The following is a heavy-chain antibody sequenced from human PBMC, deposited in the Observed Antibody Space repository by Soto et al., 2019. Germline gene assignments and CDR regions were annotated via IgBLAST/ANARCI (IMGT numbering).Heavy chain of an antibody. V-gene: IGHV2-5*02. CDR3: AHNPAAYCGGDCYDY. Sequence: QITLKESGPTLVKPTQTLTLTCTFSGFSLSTSGVGVGWIRQPPGKALEWLALIYWDDDKRYSPSLKSRLTITKDTSKNQVVLTMTNMDPVDTDTYYCAHNPAAYCGGDCYDYWGQGTLVTVSS. D-gene: IGHD2-21*01. CDR1: GFSLSTSGVG. J-gene: IGHJ4*02. CDR2: IYWDDDK.